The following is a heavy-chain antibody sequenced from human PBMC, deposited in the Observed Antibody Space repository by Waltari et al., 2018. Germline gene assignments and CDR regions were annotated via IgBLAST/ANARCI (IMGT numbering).Heavy chain of an antibody. J-gene: IGHJ4*02. D-gene: IGHD4-17*01. CDR3: AREVRFGDHYYFDY. CDR1: GGSISSHY. Sequence: QVQLQESGPGLVKPSETLSLTCTVSGGSISSHYWSWIRQPPGKGLEWIGYIYYSGSTNYNPSLKSRGTISVDTSKNQFSLKLSSVTAADTAVYYCAREVRFGDHYYFDYWGQGTLVTVSS. V-gene: IGHV4-59*11. CDR2: IYYSGST.